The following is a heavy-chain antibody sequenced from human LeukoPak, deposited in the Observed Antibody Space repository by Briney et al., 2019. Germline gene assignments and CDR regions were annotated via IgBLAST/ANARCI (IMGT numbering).Heavy chain of an antibody. J-gene: IGHJ4*02. CDR3: ARVAYDSSGMPNCDY. V-gene: IGHV3-30*02. D-gene: IGHD3-22*01. CDR2: IRYDGSNK. Sequence: PGGSLRLSCAASGFTVSSNYMSWVRQAPGKGLEWVAFIRYDGSNKYYADSVKGRFTISRDNAKNSLYLQMNSLRAEDTAVYYCARVAYDSSGMPNCDYWGQGTLVTVSS. CDR1: GFTVSSNY.